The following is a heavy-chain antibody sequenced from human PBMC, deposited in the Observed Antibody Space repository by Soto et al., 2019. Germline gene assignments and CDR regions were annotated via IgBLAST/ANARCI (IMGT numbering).Heavy chain of an antibody. CDR2: ISAYNGNT. J-gene: IGHJ4*02. Sequence: QVQLVQSGAEVKKPGASVKVSCKASGYTFTNFGISWVRQAPGQGLEWMGWISAYNGNTNYAQNFQGRVTMTTDTYTSTAYMELRSRRSDDTAVYYWARGGTPIDYWGQGTLVTVSS. CDR1: GYTFTNFG. D-gene: IGHD3-16*01. CDR3: ARGGTPIDY. V-gene: IGHV1-18*01.